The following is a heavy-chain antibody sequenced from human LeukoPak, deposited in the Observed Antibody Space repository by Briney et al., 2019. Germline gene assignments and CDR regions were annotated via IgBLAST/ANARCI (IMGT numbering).Heavy chain of an antibody. D-gene: IGHD3-22*01. CDR3: ARIPGYDSSGYLVTFDI. CDR2: ITSSSTYI. V-gene: IGHV3-21*04. J-gene: IGHJ3*02. CDR1: GFTFSSYN. Sequence: GGSLRLSCAASGFTFSSYNMNWVRQAPGKGLEWVSSITSSSTYIYYADSVRGRFTISRDNAKNSLYLQMNSLRAEDTALYYCARIPGYDSSGYLVTFDIWGQGTMVTVSS.